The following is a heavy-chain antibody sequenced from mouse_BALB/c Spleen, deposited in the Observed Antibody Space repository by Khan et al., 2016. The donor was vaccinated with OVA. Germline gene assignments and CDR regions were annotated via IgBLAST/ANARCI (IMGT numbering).Heavy chain of an antibody. J-gene: IGHJ3*01. D-gene: IGHD2-4*01. Sequence: VQLKQSGPGLVKPSQSLSLTCTVTGYSITSEYAWNWIRHFPGNKLEWMGYINYSGNTRYNPSLKSRISITRVTSKNQFFLQLNSVTTEDTATYYCTRKDYYDYDPFPYWGQGTLVTVSA. CDR3: TRKDYYDYDPFPY. CDR2: INYSGNT. CDR1: GYSITSEYA. V-gene: IGHV3-2*02.